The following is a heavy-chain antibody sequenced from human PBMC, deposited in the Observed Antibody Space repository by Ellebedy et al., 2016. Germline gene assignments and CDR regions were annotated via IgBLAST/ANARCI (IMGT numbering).Heavy chain of an antibody. V-gene: IGHV4-34*01. D-gene: IGHD2-15*01. J-gene: IGHJ3*02. CDR3: AREGYCSGGSCYNAFDI. CDR2: INHSGST. CDR1: GGSFSGYY. Sequence: SETLSLTXAVYGGSFSGYYWSWIRQPPGKGLEWIGEINHSGSTNYNPSLKSRVTISVDTSKNQFSLKLSSVTAADMAVYYCAREGYCSGGSCYNAFDIWGQGTMVTVSS.